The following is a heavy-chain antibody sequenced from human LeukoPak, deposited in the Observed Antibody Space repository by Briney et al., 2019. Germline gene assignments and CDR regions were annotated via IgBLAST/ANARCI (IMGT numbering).Heavy chain of an antibody. CDR2: IKQDGSEK. Sequence: GGSLRLSCAASGFTFSNFWMSWVRQAPGKGLEWVANIKQDGSEKYYVDSVKGRFTISRDNAKNSLYLQMNSLRAEDTAVYYCVRGSWDKLELLYWGQGTLVTVSS. V-gene: IGHV3-7*03. D-gene: IGHD1-7*01. J-gene: IGHJ4*02. CDR3: VRGSWDKLELLY. CDR1: GFTFSNFW.